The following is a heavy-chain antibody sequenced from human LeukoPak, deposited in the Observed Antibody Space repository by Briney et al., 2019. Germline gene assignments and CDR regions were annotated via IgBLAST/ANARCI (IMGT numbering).Heavy chain of an antibody. CDR2: INHSGST. Sequence: SETLSLTCAAYGGSFSGYYWSWIRQPPGKGLEWIGEINHSGSTNYNPSLKSRVTISVDTSKSQFSLKLSSVTAADTAVYYCATEYYDFWSGYHQVFDYWGQGTLVTVSS. J-gene: IGHJ4*02. CDR3: ATEYYDFWSGYHQVFDY. D-gene: IGHD3-3*01. CDR1: GGSFSGYY. V-gene: IGHV4-34*01.